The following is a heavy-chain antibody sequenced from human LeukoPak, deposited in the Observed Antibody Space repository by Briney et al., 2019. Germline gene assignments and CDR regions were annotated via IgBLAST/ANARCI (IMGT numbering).Heavy chain of an antibody. V-gene: IGHV1-2*02. D-gene: IGHD4-11*01. J-gene: IGHJ4*02. CDR1: GYTFTTYG. CDR3: ARGDYRAKFDY. CDR2: INPNSGGT. Sequence: ASVKVSCKASGYTFTTYGIIWVRQAPGQGLEWMGWINPNSGGTNYAQKFQGRVTMTRDTSISTAYMELSRLRSDDTAVYYCARGDYRAKFDYWGQGTLVTVSS.